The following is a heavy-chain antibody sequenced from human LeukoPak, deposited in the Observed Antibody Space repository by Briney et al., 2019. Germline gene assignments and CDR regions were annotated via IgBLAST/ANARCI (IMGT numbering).Heavy chain of an antibody. Sequence: ASVKVSCKASGYTFTSYGISWVRQAPGQGREWMGWISAYNGNTNYAQKLQGRVTMTTDTSTSTAYMELRSLRSDDTAVYYCARDIKRSRARWENLGFDPWGQGTLVTVSS. CDR1: GYTFTSYG. D-gene: IGHD1-14*01. CDR2: ISAYNGNT. J-gene: IGHJ5*02. CDR3: ARDIKRSRARWENLGFDP. V-gene: IGHV1-18*01.